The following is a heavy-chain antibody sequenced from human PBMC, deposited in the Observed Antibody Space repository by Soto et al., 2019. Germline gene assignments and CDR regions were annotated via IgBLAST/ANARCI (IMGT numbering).Heavy chain of an antibody. CDR3: ALDVSPGSRILYLDAFDI. CDR1: GFTLSAYW. CDR2: INRDGSKK. J-gene: IGHJ3*02. V-gene: IGHV3-7*05. D-gene: IGHD3-10*01. Sequence: EVQLEESGGDLVQPGGSLRLSCAASGFTLSAYWMTWVRQAPGKGLEWVANINRDGSKKSYLDSVRGRFTISRDNVGNSLYLQMDSLRADDTALYYCALDVSPGSRILYLDAFDIWGQGKMVTVSS.